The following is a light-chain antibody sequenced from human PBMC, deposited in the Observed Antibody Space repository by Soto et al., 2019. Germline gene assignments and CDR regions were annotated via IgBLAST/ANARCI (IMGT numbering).Light chain of an antibody. CDR1: QSVSSSY. Sequence: EILLTQSPCTLALSPGERATLSCRASQSVSSSYLAWYQQKPGQAPRLLIYRPSNRATGIPDRFSGSGSGTEFTLTISSLQSEDFAVHYCQQYNNWHPWTFGQGTKVDIK. CDR2: RPS. V-gene: IGKV3-20*01. J-gene: IGKJ1*01. CDR3: QQYNNWHPWT.